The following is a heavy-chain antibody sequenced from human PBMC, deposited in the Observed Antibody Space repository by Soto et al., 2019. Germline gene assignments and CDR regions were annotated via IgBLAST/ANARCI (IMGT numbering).Heavy chain of an antibody. D-gene: IGHD3-16*01. CDR3: ARERLEMATVRTFWRIDD. V-gene: IGHV4-34*01. Sequence: QVQLQQWGAGLLKPSETLSLTCAVYGGSFSGYYWSWIRQPPGKGLEWIGEINHSGKTNYNPSLKSRVTMLLDTSKNQFALKLSSVTAAATAVYYCARERLEMATVRTFWRIDDWVQGTPVTVSS. CDR1: GGSFSGYY. J-gene: IGHJ4*02. CDR2: INHSGKT.